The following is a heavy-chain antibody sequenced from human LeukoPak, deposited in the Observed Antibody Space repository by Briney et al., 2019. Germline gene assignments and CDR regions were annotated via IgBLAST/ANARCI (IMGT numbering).Heavy chain of an antibody. CDR3: ARLRRDIGVPAAIIKGNWFDP. CDR1: GGSISSSSYY. J-gene: IGHJ5*02. Sequence: SETLSLTCTVSGGSISSSSYYWGWIRQPPGKGLEWIGSIYYSGSTYYNPSLKSRVTISVDTSKNQFSLKLSSVTAADTAVYYCARLRRDIGVPAAIIKGNWFDPWGQGTLVTVSS. V-gene: IGHV4-39*01. CDR2: IYYSGST. D-gene: IGHD2-2*01.